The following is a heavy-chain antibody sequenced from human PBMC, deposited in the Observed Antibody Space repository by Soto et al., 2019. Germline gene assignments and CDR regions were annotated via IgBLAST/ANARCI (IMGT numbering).Heavy chain of an antibody. CDR1: GYTFTSYA. CDR2: INAGNGNT. Sequence: GASVKVSCKASGYTFTSYAMHWVRQAPGQRLGWMGWINAGNGNTKYSQKFQGRVTITRDTSASTAYMELSSLRSEDTAVYYCARDPLAVADSPPSYYFDYWGQGTLVTVSS. CDR3: ARDPLAVADSPPSYYFDY. V-gene: IGHV1-3*01. J-gene: IGHJ4*02. D-gene: IGHD6-13*01.